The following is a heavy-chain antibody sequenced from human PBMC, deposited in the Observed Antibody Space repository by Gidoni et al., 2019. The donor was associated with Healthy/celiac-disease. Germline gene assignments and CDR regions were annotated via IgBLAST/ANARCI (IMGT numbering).Heavy chain of an antibody. D-gene: IGHD6-13*01. CDR2: ISSSGSTI. J-gene: IGHJ4*02. CDR3: ASSLVTYFDY. Sequence: EVQLVESGGGLVQPGGSLRLSCAASGFTFSSYEMNWVRQAPGKGLEWVSYISSSGSTIYYADSVKGRFTISRDNAKNSLYLQMNSLRAEDTAVYYCASSLVTYFDYWGQGTLVTVSS. V-gene: IGHV3-48*03. CDR1: GFTFSSYE.